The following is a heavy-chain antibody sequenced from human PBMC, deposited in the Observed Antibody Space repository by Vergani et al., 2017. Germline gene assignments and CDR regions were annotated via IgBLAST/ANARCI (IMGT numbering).Heavy chain of an antibody. CDR3: ATGAXAARRVEDDDAFDI. CDR2: IIPIFGTA. CDR1: GGTFSSYA. Sequence: QVQLVQSGAEVKKPGSSVKVSCKASGGTFSSYAISWVRQAPGQGLEWMGGIIPIFGTANYAQKFQGRVTITADESTSTAYMELSSLRSEDTAVYYCATGAXAARRVEDDDAFDIWGQGTMVTVSS. J-gene: IGHJ3*02. V-gene: IGHV1-69*01. D-gene: IGHD6-6*01.